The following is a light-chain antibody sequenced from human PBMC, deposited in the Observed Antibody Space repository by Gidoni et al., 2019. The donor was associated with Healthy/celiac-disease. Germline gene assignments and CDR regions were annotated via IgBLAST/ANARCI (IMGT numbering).Light chain of an antibody. CDR3: QQYGSSPPVFT. J-gene: IGKJ3*01. CDR1: QSVRSSY. Sequence: EIVLQQSQVPLSLSPVERATLSCRASQSVRSSYLDWYQQKPGQAPRLIIYGASRRATGIPDRFSGSGSGTDFTLIISRLEPEDVAVYYCQQYGSSPPVFTFGPXTKVDIK. V-gene: IGKV3-20*01. CDR2: GAS.